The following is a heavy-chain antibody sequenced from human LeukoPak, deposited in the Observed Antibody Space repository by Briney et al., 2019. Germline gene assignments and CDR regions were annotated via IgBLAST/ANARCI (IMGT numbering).Heavy chain of an antibody. CDR3: ARQGSNSSGWYPVDD. D-gene: IGHD6-19*01. CDR1: GYTFTAYY. Sequence: ASVKVSCKTSGYTFTAYYIHWLRQAPGQGLEWMGWLNPNSGGTMYAQTFQGRVTLTRDTSISTAYLELSSLTSDDTAVYFCARQGSNSSGWYPVDDWGQGTLVTVSS. CDR2: LNPNSGGT. J-gene: IGHJ4*02. V-gene: IGHV1-2*02.